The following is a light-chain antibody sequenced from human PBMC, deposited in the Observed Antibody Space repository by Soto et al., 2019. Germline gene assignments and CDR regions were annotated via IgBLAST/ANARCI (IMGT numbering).Light chain of an antibody. CDR3: QRYNSYSRT. CDR1: QTISSW. V-gene: IGKV1-5*03. J-gene: IGKJ1*01. Sequence: DIQMTQSPSTLSGSVGDRVTITFRASQTISSWLAWYQQKPGKAPKLLIYKASTLKSGVPSRFSGSGSGTEFTLTISSLQPDDFATYYCQRYNSYSRTFGQGTKVDIK. CDR2: KAS.